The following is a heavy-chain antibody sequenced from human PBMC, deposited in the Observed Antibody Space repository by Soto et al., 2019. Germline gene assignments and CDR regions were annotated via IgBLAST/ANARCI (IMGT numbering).Heavy chain of an antibody. D-gene: IGHD5-12*01. Sequence: QVQLVQSGAEVKKPGSSVKVSCKASGGTFSSYAISWVRQAPGQGLEWMGGIIPIFGTANYAQKFQGRVTITADKSTSTAYMELSSLRSEATAVYYCAVLVATHWDGSTARDFDYWGQGTLVTVSS. J-gene: IGHJ4*02. V-gene: IGHV1-69*06. CDR1: GGTFSSYA. CDR3: AVLVATHWDGSTARDFDY. CDR2: IIPIFGTA.